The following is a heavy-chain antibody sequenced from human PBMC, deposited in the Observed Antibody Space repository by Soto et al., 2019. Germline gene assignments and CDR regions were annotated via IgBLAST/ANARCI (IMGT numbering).Heavy chain of an antibody. Sequence: EVQLVESGGGLIQPGGSLRLSCAASGFTVSRNYMSWVRQAPGKGLEWVSVTYTGGSTYYADSVKGRFTISRDNSRNTLSLQMNSLRAEDTAVYYCARVHSGSYGLDYWGREPWSPSPQ. V-gene: IGHV3-53*01. D-gene: IGHD1-26*01. J-gene: IGHJ4*02. CDR3: ARVHSGSYGLDY. CDR1: GFTVSRNY. CDR2: TYTGGST.